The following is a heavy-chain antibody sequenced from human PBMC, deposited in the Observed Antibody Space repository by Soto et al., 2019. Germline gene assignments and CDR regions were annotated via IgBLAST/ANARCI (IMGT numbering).Heavy chain of an antibody. CDR1: GFTFSSYA. CDR3: AQDDYCSSTSCYELSAGIRDDAFDI. CDR2: ISGSGGST. V-gene: IGHV3-23*01. J-gene: IGHJ3*02. D-gene: IGHD2-2*01. Sequence: EVQLLESGGGLVQPGGSLRLSCAASGFTFSSYAMSWVRQAPGKGLEWVSAISGSGGSTYYADSVKGRFTISRDNSKNTRYLQMNSLRAEDTAVYYCAQDDYCSSTSCYELSAGIRDDAFDIWGQGTMVTVSS.